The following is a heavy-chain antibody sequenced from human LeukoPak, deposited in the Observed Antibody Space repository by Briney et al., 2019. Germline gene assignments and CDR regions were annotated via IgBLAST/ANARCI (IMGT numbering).Heavy chain of an antibody. CDR2: ISSSGSTI. Sequence: PGGSLRLSCAASGFTFSDYYMSWIRQAPGKGLEWVSYISSSGSTIYYADSVKGRFTISRDNAKNSLYLQMNSLRAEDTAVYYCARDISSGWSIYYYYYYYMDVWGKGTTVTVSS. D-gene: IGHD6-19*01. CDR3: ARDISSGWSIYYYYYYYMDV. V-gene: IGHV3-11*04. CDR1: GFTFSDYY. J-gene: IGHJ6*03.